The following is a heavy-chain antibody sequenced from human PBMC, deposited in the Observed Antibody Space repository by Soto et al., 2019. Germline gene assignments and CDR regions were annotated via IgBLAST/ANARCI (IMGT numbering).Heavy chain of an antibody. CDR1: GGSISSNTYY. D-gene: IGHD3-9*01. CDR3: AGGFDMRYESSRMHPSGYYGMDV. J-gene: IGHJ6*02. CDR2: IYYIGTT. V-gene: IGHV4-39*01. Sequence: QLQLQESGPGLAKPSETLSLTCTVSGGSISSNTYYWGWIRQPPGKGLEWIGIIYYIGTTYYNPSLKSRVTISADASMNQFSLNLRSVTATDTAVYYCAGGFDMRYESSRMHPSGYYGMDVWGQGTTVTVSS.